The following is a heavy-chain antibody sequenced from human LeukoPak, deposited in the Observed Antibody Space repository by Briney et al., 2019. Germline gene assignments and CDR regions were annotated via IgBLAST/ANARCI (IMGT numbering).Heavy chain of an antibody. D-gene: IGHD3-3*01. CDR1: GDSMRGHY. Sequence: SETLSLTCSVSGDSMRGHYWTWIRQPPGKGLEWIGYIYSSGSTNYKLSFKTRVTISEDTSKNQFSLRLASVTTADTAVYYCARVPTIYGVDMYYFDYWGQGTLVTVSS. CDR3: ARVPTIYGVDMYYFDY. V-gene: IGHV4-59*11. J-gene: IGHJ4*02. CDR2: IYSSGST.